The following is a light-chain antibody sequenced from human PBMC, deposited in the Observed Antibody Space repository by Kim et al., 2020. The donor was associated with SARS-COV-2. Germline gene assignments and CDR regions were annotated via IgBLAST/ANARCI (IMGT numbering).Light chain of an antibody. Sequence: EIVLTQSPATLSLSPGERATLSCGASQSVSSSYLAWYQQKPGPAPRLLIYDASSRATGIPDRFSGSGSGTDFTLTISRLEPEDFAVYYCQQYVSSPWTFGQGTKVDIK. CDR1: QSVSSSY. CDR2: DAS. CDR3: QQYVSSPWT. V-gene: IGKV3D-20*01. J-gene: IGKJ1*01.